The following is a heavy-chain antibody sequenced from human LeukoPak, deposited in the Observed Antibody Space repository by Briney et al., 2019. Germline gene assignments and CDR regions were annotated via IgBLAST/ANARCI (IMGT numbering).Heavy chain of an antibody. V-gene: IGHV4-34*01. D-gene: IGHD6-19*01. CDR2: INHSGST. J-gene: IGHJ4*02. CDR1: GGSFSGYY. Sequence: PSETLSLXCAVYGGSFSGYYWSWIRQPPGKGLEWIGEINHSGSTNYNPSLKSRVTISVDTSKNQFSLKLSSVTAADTAVYYCARLLAVAGSPFDYWGQGTLVTVSS. CDR3: ARLLAVAGSPFDY.